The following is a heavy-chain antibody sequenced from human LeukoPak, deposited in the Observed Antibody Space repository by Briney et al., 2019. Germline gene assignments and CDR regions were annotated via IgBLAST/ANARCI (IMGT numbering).Heavy chain of an antibody. D-gene: IGHD6-13*01. V-gene: IGHV3-21*06. CDR3: ARVSTAVSLAIDY. J-gene: IGHJ4*02. CDR2: ISSSSSYI. CDR1: GFTFSSYS. Sequence: PGGSLRLSCAASGFTFSSYSMNWVRQAPGKGLEWVSSISSSSSYIYYADSVKGRFTISRDNAKNSLYLQMNSLRVEDTAVYYCARVSTAVSLAIDYWGQGTLVTVST.